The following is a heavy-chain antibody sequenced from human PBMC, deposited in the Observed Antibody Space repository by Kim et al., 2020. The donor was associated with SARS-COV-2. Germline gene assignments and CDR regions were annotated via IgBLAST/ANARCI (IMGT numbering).Heavy chain of an antibody. CDR2: NR. J-gene: IGHJ4*02. V-gene: IGHV1-3*01. Sequence: NRKDSQKFQGRATLTGDTSASTAYMELRALTSEDTAVYYCARELLHSGYDYWGQGTLVTVSS. CDR3: ARELLHSGYDY. D-gene: IGHD5-12*01.